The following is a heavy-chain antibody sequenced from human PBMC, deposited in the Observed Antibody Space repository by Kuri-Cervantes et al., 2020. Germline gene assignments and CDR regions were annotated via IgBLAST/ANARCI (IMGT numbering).Heavy chain of an antibody. J-gene: IGHJ3*02. D-gene: IGHD2-15*01. CDR1: GDSVSSNSVA. CDR2: TYYRSKWYN. V-gene: IGHV6-1*01. Sequence: LRLSCAISGDSVSSNSVAWNWIRQSPSRGLEWLGRTYYRSKWYNDYAVSVKSRITINPDTSKNQYSLQVSSVTPEDTAVYYCARRRFGGDAFDIWGQGTMVTVSS. CDR3: ARRRFGGDAFDI.